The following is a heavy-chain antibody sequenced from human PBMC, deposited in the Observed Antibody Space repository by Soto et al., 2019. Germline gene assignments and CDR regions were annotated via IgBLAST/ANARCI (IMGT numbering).Heavy chain of an antibody. J-gene: IGHJ5*02. CDR2: IYHSGST. CDR3: ARGGDAFWRGYQPGFRFDP. CDR1: CGSISRGGYS. Sequence: SETLSLTCAVSCGSISRGGYSRSWIRQPPGKGPGWLGYIYHSGSTYYTPSLKSRVTISVDRSKKQLSLKMSSVTAADTAVYYCARGGDAFWRGYQPGFRFDPWGQGTVVTVSS. V-gene: IGHV4-30-2*01. D-gene: IGHD3-3*01.